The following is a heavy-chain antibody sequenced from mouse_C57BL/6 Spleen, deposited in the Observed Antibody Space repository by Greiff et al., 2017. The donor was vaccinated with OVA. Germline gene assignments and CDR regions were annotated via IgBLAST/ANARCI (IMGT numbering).Heavy chain of an antibody. CDR3: ARRGYPDY. D-gene: IGHD2-2*01. Sequence: EVHLVESGGGLVKPGGSLKLSCAASGFTFSDYGMHWVRQAPEKGLEWVAYISSGSSTIYYADTVEGRFTISRDNAKNTLFMQMTSLRSEDTAMYYYARRGYPDYWGQGTTLTVSS. J-gene: IGHJ2*01. CDR1: GFTFSDYG. V-gene: IGHV5-17*01. CDR2: ISSGSSTI.